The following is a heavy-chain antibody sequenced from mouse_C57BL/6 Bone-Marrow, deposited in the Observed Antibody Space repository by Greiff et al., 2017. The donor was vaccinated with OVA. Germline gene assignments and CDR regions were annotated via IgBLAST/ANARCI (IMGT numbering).Heavy chain of an antibody. D-gene: IGHD2-4*01. Sequence: EVQLQQSGPELVKPGASVKISCKASGYTFTDYSMNWVKQSPGKSLEWIGDINPNNGGTSYNQKFKGKATLTVDKSSSTAYMELRSLTSEDSAVYYYARAGDYLAYWGQGTLVTVSA. CDR2: INPNNGGT. J-gene: IGHJ3*01. CDR1: GYTFTDYS. V-gene: IGHV1-26*01. CDR3: ARAGDYLAY.